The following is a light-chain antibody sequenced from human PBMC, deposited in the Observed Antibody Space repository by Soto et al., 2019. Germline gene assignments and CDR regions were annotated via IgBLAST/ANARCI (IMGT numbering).Light chain of an antibody. CDR3: GTWDSSLSSWV. V-gene: IGLV1-51*01. CDR1: YSNIGNNY. Sequence: QSVLTQPPSVSAAPGQRVTISCSGSYSNIGNNYVSRYQQFPGTAPKLLIYDNNKRPSGTPDRFSGSKSGTSATLGITGLQTGDEADYYCGTWDSSLSSWVFGGGTQLTVL. CDR2: DNN. J-gene: IGLJ3*02.